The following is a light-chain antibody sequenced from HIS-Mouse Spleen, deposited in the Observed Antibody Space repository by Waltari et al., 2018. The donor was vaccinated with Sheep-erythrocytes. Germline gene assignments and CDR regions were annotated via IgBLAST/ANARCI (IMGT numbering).Light chain of an antibody. CDR2: WAS. V-gene: IGKV4-1*01. CDR1: QSVLYSSNNKNY. J-gene: IGKJ4*01. CDR3: QQYYSTPLT. Sequence: DIVMTQSPDSLAVSLGERATINCQSSQSVLYSSNNKNYLAWYQQKPGQPPKLLIYWASTRESGVPDRFSGSGSGTDFTLTIRSLQAEDVAVYYCQQYYSTPLTFGGGTKVEIK.